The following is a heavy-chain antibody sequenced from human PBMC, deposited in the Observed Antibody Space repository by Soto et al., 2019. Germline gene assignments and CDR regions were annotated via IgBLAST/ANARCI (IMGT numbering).Heavy chain of an antibody. CDR1: GYTFTSYG. CDR3: ARRGLDY. CDR2: INTYNGDR. V-gene: IGHV1-18*01. J-gene: IGHJ4*02. Sequence: QVQLVQSGTEVKKPGASVKVSCKTSGYTFTSYGITWVRQAPGQGLEWMGWINTYNGDRGYVQKFQGRLTVTADTSTSTAYMELRSLRSDDTAVYYCARRGLDYWGQGTLVTVSS.